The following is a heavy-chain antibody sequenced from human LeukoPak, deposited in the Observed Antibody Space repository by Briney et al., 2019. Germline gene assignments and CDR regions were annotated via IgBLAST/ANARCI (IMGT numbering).Heavy chain of an antibody. CDR1: GYTFTGYY. V-gene: IGHV1-46*01. CDR2: INPSGGST. Sequence: ASVKVSCKASGYTFTGYYMHWVRQAPGQGLEWMGIINPSGGSTSYAQKFQGRVTMTRDMSTSTVYMELSSLRSEDTAVYYCAGGIAVAGIRTVDYYYYYMDVWGKGTTVTVSS. D-gene: IGHD6-19*01. CDR3: AGGIAVAGIRTVDYYYYYMDV. J-gene: IGHJ6*03.